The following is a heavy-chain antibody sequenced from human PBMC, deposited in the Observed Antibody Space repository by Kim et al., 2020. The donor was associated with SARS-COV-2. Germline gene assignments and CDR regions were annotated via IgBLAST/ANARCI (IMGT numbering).Heavy chain of an antibody. V-gene: IGHV4-59*13. D-gene: IGHD4-17*01. J-gene: IGHJ4*02. CDR2: IYYSGST. Sequence: SETLSLTCTVSGGSISSYYWSWIRQPPGKGLEWIGYIYYSGSTNYNPSLKSRVTISVDTSKNQCSLKLSSVTAADTAVYYCARAALTVTPTMYYFDYWGQGTLVTVSS. CDR1: GGSISSYY. CDR3: ARAALTVTPTMYYFDY.